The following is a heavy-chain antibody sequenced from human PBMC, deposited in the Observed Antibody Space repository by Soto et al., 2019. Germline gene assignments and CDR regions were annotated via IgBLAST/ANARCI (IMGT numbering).Heavy chain of an antibody. J-gene: IGHJ3*02. CDR2: IYYDGSNK. V-gene: IGHV3-30*03. Sequence: QLQLVESGGGVVQPGRSLKFSCAASGFTFRSYGMNWVRQAPGKGLEWVAIIYYDGSNKYYADSVKGRLTISRDNSKNTRYLPMISLSPEYTAVYYCARTASGEWFGLSDAIEISCQGTRVTFS. CDR3: ARTASGEWFGLSDAIEI. D-gene: IGHD3-10*01. CDR1: GFTFRSYG.